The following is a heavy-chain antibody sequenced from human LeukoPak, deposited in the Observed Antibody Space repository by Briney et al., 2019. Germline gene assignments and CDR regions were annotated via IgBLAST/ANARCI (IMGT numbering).Heavy chain of an antibody. CDR3: ARDRVAAASLDY. D-gene: IGHD6-13*01. CDR1: GASISIAGYY. Sequence: PSQTLSLTCSFSGASISIAGYYWTWIRQPPGEGLEWLGYVYYTGAIDYNPSLKSRLTISLDTSKNKFSLKLSSVTAADTAVYYCARDRVAAASLDYWGQGTLVTVSS. V-gene: IGHV4-31*03. J-gene: IGHJ4*02. CDR2: VYYTGAI.